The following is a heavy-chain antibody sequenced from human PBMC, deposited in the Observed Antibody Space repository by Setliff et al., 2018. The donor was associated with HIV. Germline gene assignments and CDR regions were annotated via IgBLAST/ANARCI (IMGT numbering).Heavy chain of an antibody. Sequence: GGSLRLSCAASGFTFSSYWMSWVRQAPGKGLERVANIKQDGSEKYNVDSVKGRFTISRDNSKNTLYLQMNSLGDEDTAVYYCTKPHFQTGDIRYYFDLWGQGTLVTVSS. CDR2: IKQDGSEK. CDR3: TKPHFQTGDIRYYFDL. CDR1: GFTFSSYW. J-gene: IGHJ4*02. V-gene: IGHV3-7*01. D-gene: IGHD7-27*01.